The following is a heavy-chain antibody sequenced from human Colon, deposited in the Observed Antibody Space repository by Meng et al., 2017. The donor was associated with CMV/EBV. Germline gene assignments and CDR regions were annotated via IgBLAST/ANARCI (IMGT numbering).Heavy chain of an antibody. CDR1: GNILSGDY. CDR3: ARMFAASSGWFDP. J-gene: IGHJ5*02. CDR2: VSPIGERP. V-gene: IGHV1-46*01. D-gene: IGHD6-6*01. Sequence: ASVKVSCKASGNILSGDYIHWVRQAPGQGLDWVGMVSPIGERPKYAQKFQGRVTMTRDTSTSTFYMELSSLVSEDTAVYYCARMFAASSGWFDPWGQGTLVTVSS.